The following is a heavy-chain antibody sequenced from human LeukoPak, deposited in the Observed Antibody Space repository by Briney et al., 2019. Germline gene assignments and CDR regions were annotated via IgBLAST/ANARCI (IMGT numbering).Heavy chain of an antibody. J-gene: IGHJ5*02. V-gene: IGHV1-69*05. CDR3: ARDERWELASEYWFDP. Sequence: APVKVSCKASGGTFSSYAISWARQAPGQGLEWMGGIIPIFGTANYAQKFQGRVTITTDESTSTAYMELSSLRSEDTAVYYCARDERWELASEYWFDPWGQGTLVTVSS. CDR2: IIPIFGTA. CDR1: GGTFSSYA. D-gene: IGHD1-26*01.